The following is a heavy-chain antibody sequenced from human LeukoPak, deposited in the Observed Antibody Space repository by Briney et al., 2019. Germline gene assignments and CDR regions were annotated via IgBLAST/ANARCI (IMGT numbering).Heavy chain of an antibody. J-gene: IGHJ4*02. Sequence: PGGSLRLSCAGSGFSFNNYAMHWVRQPPGKGLKWVSGISWNSGSIDYADSVKGRFTISRDNAKNSLYLQMNSLRVEDTAFYYCAKDNRRHYTSGPNPDSLHWGQGALVTVSS. D-gene: IGHD6-19*01. V-gene: IGHV3-9*01. CDR2: ISWNSGSI. CDR1: GFSFNNYA. CDR3: AKDNRRHYTSGPNPDSLH.